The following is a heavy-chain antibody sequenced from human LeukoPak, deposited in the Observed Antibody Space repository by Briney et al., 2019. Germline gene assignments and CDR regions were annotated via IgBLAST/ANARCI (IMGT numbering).Heavy chain of an antibody. D-gene: IGHD3-16*01. V-gene: IGHV1-18*01. CDR3: ATLGEDKTDTPFDY. CDR1: GYTFTSYG. J-gene: IGHJ4*02. Sequence: ASVKVSCKASGYTFTSYGISWVRQAPGQGLEWMGWISAYNGNTNYAQKLQGRVTMTTDTSISTAYMHLSRLGSDDTAVYYCATLGEDKTDTPFDYWGQGTLVTVSS. CDR2: ISAYNGNT.